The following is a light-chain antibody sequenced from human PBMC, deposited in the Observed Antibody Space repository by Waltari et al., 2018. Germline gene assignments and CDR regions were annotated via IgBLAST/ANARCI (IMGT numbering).Light chain of an antibody. CDR2: EAS. CDR3: QQCNSYLLT. J-gene: IGKJ4*01. V-gene: IGKV1-5*03. CDR1: QRIGSS. Sequence: DIQMTQSPSTLSASVGDRVTITFRASQRIGSSLAWYQQKPGKAPKVVIYEASSLESGVPSRFSGSGSGTEFTLTISSLQPDDFATYYCQQCNSYLLTFGGGTKVEIK.